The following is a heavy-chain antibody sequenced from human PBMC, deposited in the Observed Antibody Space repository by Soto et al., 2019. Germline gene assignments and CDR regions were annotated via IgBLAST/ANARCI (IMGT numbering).Heavy chain of an antibody. V-gene: IGHV4-4*07. CDR1: CCSISSYY. Sequence: SETLSLTFTVSCCSISSYYWSWIRQPAGKGLEWIGRSYTSGSTNYNPSLASRVTISVDTSKNQISLRLGSVTAADTAVYYCASLPARQYYHGVDVWGQGATVTVSS. D-gene: IGHD2-2*01. J-gene: IGHJ6*02. CDR3: ASLPARQYYHGVDV. CDR2: SYTSGST.